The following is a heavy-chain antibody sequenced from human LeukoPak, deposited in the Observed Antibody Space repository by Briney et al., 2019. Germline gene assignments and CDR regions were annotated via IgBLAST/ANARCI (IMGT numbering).Heavy chain of an antibody. V-gene: IGHV3-23*01. CDR3: AKDPDYYYDSSGYYSNEDYFDY. CDR2: ISGSGGST. Sequence: PGGSLRLSCAASGFTFSSYAMSWVRQAPGKGLEWVSAISGSGGSTYYADSVKGRFTISRDNSKNTLYLQMNSLRAEDTAVYYCAKDPDYYYDSSGYYSNEDYFDYWGQGTLVTVSS. CDR1: GFTFSSYA. J-gene: IGHJ4*02. D-gene: IGHD3-22*01.